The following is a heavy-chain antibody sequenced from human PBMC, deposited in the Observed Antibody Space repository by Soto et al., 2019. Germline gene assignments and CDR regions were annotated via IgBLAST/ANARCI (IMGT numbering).Heavy chain of an antibody. J-gene: IGHJ4*02. CDR1: GFTFSGSA. CDR2: IRSKANNYAT. V-gene: IGHV3-73*01. CDR3: TSGGVAVDY. D-gene: IGHD3-3*01. Sequence: PGGSLRLSCAASGFTFSGSAMHWVRQASGKGLEWVGRIRSKANNYATAYAASVKGRFTISRDDSKNTAFLQMNSLKTEDTAVYYCTSGGVAVDYWGQGTRVTVSS.